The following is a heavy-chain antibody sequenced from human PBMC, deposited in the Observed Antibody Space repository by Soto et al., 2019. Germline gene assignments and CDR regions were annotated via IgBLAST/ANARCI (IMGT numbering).Heavy chain of an antibody. CDR3: AREGAPSLN. CDR2: IRAYNGNT. J-gene: IGHJ4*02. V-gene: IGHV1-18*01. CDR1: GYTFTSYG. D-gene: IGHD2-2*01. Sequence: QVQLVQSGAEVKKPGASVKVSCKASGYTFTSYGISWVRQAPGQGLEWMGWIRAYNGNTNYPQKLPGRVTMTTDTATSAAYWELWSLRSDDTAVYYCAREGAPSLNWGQGTLVTVSS.